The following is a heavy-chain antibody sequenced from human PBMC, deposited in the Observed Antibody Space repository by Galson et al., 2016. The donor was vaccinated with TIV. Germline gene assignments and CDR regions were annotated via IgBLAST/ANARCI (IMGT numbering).Heavy chain of an antibody. CDR2: IYPGASDT. V-gene: IGHV5-51*01. J-gene: IGHJ4*02. D-gene: IGHD6-19*01. Sequence: QSGAEVKKPGESLKISCRGSGYRFSDYWIGWVRQTPEEGLEWMGVIYPGASDTKYSPSFQGQVTISADKSINTAYLQWNRLKASDTAIYFCATLSSGWPNYFDNWGQGTQVIVS. CDR1: GYRFSDYW. CDR3: ATLSSGWPNYFDN.